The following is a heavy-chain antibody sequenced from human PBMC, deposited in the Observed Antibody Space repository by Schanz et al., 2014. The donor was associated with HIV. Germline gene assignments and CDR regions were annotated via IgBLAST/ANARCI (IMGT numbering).Heavy chain of an antibody. CDR2: INHSGAT. V-gene: IGHV4-34*01. D-gene: IGHD3-16*02. J-gene: IGHJ4*02. CDR1: SGPFGGTW. Sequence: QVQLQQWGAGLLKPSETLSLTCAVYSGPFGGTWWNWLRQPPGKGLEWIGDINHSGATRYNSSLTTRVTMSLDPSRRQISLKVTSVTAADTAVYYCARTLRSPDSLWGNYRTPRGTAFDSWGQGGLVTVSS. CDR3: ARTLRSPDSLWGNYRTPRGTAFDS.